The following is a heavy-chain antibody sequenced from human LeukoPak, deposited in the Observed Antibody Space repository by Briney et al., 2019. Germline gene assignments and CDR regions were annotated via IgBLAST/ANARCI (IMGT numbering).Heavy chain of an antibody. CDR3: AREDHIAVFDY. V-gene: IGHV3-21*01. CDR2: ISSSSSYI. J-gene: IGHJ4*02. Sequence: GGSLRLSCTASGFTLSTYTMSWVRQAPGKGLEWVSSISSSSSYIYYADSVKGRFTISRDNAKNSLYLQMNSLRAEDTAVYYCAREDHIAVFDYWGQGTLVTVSS. D-gene: IGHD6-19*01. CDR1: GFTLSTYT.